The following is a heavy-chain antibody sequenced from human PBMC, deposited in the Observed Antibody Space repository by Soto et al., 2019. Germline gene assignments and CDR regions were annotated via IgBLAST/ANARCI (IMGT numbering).Heavy chain of an antibody. CDR2: IVVGTGST. J-gene: IGHJ6*02. CDR1: VSSXRTPA. D-gene: IGHD3-3*01. V-gene: IGHV1-58*01. Sequence: SVKNSCTACVSSXRTPAVQLMRQARGQRLVWIGRIVVGTGSTTYAQIVQERIAITRDMSKNTAYMELSGLTPEDTAIYYCAADAHRDXXWSSYPYDYYSMDVWGQGTTVTVSS. CDR3: AADAHRDXXWSSYPYDYYSMDV.